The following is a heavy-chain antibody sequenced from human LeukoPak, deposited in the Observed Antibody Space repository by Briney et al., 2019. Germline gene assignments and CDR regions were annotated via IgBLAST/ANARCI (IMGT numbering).Heavy chain of an antibody. CDR1: SGSISSYY. J-gene: IGHJ3*02. D-gene: IGHD4-17*01. CDR2: INHSGST. CDR3: ARGPTTVTTGAFDI. Sequence: SETLSLTCTVSSGSISSYYWSWIRQPPGKGLEWIGEINHSGSTNYNPSLKSRVTISVDTSKNQFSLKLSSVTAADTAVYYCARGPTTVTTGAFDIWGQGTMVTVSS. V-gene: IGHV4-34*01.